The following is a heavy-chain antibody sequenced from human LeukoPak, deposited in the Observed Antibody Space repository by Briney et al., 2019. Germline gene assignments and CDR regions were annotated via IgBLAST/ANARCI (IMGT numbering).Heavy chain of an antibody. Sequence: SETLSLTCTVSGGSISSSSYYWGWIRQPPGKGLEWIGRIYTSGSTNYNPSLKSRVTMSVDTSKNQFSLKLSSVTAADTAVYYCARGNCNFDYWGQGTLVTVSS. J-gene: IGHJ4*02. CDR2: IYTSGST. D-gene: IGHD1-1*01. V-gene: IGHV4-39*07. CDR1: GGSISSSSYY. CDR3: ARGNCNFDY.